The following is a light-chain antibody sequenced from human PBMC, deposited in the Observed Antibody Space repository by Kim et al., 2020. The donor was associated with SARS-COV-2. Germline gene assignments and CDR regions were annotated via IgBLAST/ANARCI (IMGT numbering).Light chain of an antibody. CDR1: QSVLWISNNRNY. CDR3: QQYYSSPET. V-gene: IGKV4-1*01. CDR2: WAS. J-gene: IGKJ2*01. Sequence: DIVMTQSPDSLSVFLGERAAINCKSSQSVLWISNNRNYLAWYQKKAGQPPKLLIYWASTRESGVPDRFSGSGSGTNFTLTISNLQAEDVADYYCQQYYSSPETFGQGTKLEIK.